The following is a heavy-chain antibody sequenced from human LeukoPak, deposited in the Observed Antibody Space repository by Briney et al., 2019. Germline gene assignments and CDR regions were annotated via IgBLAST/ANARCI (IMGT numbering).Heavy chain of an antibody. CDR2: ISAYNGNT. J-gene: IGHJ6*02. D-gene: IGHD3-10*01. CDR1: GYTFTSYG. V-gene: IGHV1-18*01. CDR3: AREVGITMVRGASYGMDV. Sequence: ASVKVSCKASGYTFTSYGISWVRQAPGQGLEWMGWISAYNGNTNYAQKLQGRVTMTTDTSTSTAYMELSSLSSEDTAVYYCAREVGITMVRGASYGMDVWGQGTTVTVSS.